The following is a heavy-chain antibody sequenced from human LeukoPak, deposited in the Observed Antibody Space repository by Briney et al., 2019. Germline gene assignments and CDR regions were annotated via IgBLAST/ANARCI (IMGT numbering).Heavy chain of an antibody. J-gene: IGHJ4*02. Sequence: ASVKVSCKASGYTFTSYGISWVRQAPGQGLEWMGWISAYNGITNYAQNLQGRVTMATDTSTSTAYLDLRGLRSDDTAVYYCARTKSGTYYRVPHYFDYWGQGTLVTVSS. D-gene: IGHD3-10*01. CDR1: GYTFTSYG. CDR2: ISAYNGIT. CDR3: ARTKSGTYYRVPHYFDY. V-gene: IGHV1-18*01.